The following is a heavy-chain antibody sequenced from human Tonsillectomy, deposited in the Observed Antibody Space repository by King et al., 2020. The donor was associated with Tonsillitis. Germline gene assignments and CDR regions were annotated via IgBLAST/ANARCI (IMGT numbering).Heavy chain of an antibody. Sequence: QVQLQESGPGLVKPSETLSLTCTVSGGSISSYYWSWIRQPPGKGLEWIGYIYYSGSTNYNPSLKSRVTISVDTSKNQFSLKLSSVTAADTAVYYCAREGYSYGYDYYCGMDVWGQGTTVTVSS. D-gene: IGHD5-18*01. CDR1: GGSISSYY. CDR2: IYYSGST. J-gene: IGHJ6*02. CDR3: AREGYSYGYDYYCGMDV. V-gene: IGHV4-59*01.